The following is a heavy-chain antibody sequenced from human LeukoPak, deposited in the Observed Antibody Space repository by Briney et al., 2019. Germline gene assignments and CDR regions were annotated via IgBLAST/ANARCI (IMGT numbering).Heavy chain of an antibody. CDR1: GGSFSGYY. V-gene: IGHV4-34*01. D-gene: IGHD3-10*01. CDR3: ARGGFYGSGNDFRFDP. J-gene: IGHJ5*02. CDR2: INHSGST. Sequence: SETLSLTCAVYGGSFSGYYWSWIRQPPGKGLEWIGEINHSGSTNYNPSLKSRVTISVDTSKNQFSLKLSSVTAADTAVYYCARGGFYGSGNDFRFDPWGQGTLVTVSS.